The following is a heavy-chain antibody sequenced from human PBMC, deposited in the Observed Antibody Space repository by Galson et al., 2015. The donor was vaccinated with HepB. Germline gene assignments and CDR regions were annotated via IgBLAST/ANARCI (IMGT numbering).Heavy chain of an antibody. Sequence: SLRLSCAASGFTFSDYYMSWIRQAPGKGLEWVSYISSSGSTIYYADSVKGRFTISRDNAKNSLYLQMNSLRAEDTAVYYCTTDPDVVVPAAIGYWGQGTLVTVSS. CDR2: ISSSGSTI. D-gene: IGHD2-2*01. V-gene: IGHV3-11*01. CDR3: TTDPDVVVPAAIGY. J-gene: IGHJ4*02. CDR1: GFTFSDYY.